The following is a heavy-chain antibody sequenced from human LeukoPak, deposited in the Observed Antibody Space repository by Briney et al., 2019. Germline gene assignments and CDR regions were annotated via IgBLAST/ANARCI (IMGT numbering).Heavy chain of an antibody. D-gene: IGHD6-6*01. V-gene: IGHV3-30*02. CDR1: GFTFSSYG. J-gene: IGHJ3*02. CDR2: IRYDGSNK. Sequence: GGSLRLSCAASGFTFSSYGMQWVRQAPGKGLEWVAFIRYDGSNKYYADSVKGRFTISRDNSKNTLYLQMNSLRAEDTAVYYCANRHDSSSPQALGAFDIWGQGTMVTVSS. CDR3: ANRHDSSSPQALGAFDI.